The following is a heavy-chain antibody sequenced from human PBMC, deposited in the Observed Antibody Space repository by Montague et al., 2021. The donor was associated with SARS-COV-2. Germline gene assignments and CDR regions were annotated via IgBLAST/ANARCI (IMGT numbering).Heavy chain of an antibody. CDR1: GGSFSGYY. J-gene: IGHJ6*02. CDR3: ARDRARIVGARRYYYYGVDV. D-gene: IGHD1-26*01. Sequence: SETLSLTCAVYGGSFSGYYWSWIRQPPGKGLEWIGEINHSGSTNYNPSLESRVTISVDTSKNQFSLKLSSVTAADTAVYYCARDRARIVGARRYYYYGVDVWGQGTTVTVSS. V-gene: IGHV4-34*01. CDR2: INHSGST.